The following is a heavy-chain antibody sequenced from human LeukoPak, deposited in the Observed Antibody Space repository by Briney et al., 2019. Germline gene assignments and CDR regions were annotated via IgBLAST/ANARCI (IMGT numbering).Heavy chain of an antibody. D-gene: IGHD2-15*01. CDR2: ISSSGSTI. V-gene: IGHV3-48*03. Sequence: GGSLRLSCAASGFTFSSYEMNWVRQAPGKGLEWVSYISSSGSTIYYADSVKGRFTISRDNAKNSLYLQMNSLRAEDTAVYYCARDSLGYCSGGSCYLDSYYFDYWGQGTLVTVSS. CDR1: GFTFSSYE. J-gene: IGHJ4*02. CDR3: ARDSLGYCSGGSCYLDSYYFDY.